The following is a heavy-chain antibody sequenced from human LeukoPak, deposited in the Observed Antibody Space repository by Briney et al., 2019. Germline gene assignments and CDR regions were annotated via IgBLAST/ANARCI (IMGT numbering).Heavy chain of an antibody. CDR1: GFTFSSYW. J-gene: IGHJ4*02. V-gene: IGHV3-7*01. D-gene: IGHD2-2*02. CDR3: ARMSGYCSRTSCYTPPFDY. Sequence: GGSLRLSCAASGFTFSSYWMSWVRQAPGKGLEWVANIKQDGSEKYYVDSVMGRFTISRDNAKNSLYLQMNSLRAEDTAVYYCARMSGYCSRTSCYTPPFDYWGQGTLVTVSS. CDR2: IKQDGSEK.